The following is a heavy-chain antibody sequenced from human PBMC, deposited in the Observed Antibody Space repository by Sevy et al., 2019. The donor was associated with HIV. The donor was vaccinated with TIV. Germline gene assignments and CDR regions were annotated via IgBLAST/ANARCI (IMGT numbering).Heavy chain of an antibody. Sequence: GGSLRLSCAASGFIFSNVWMSWVRQAPGKGLEWVGHIKSKTDGGTTDYAEPVKGSFTISRDDSKNTLFLQMTSLKTEDTAVYYCTTGGSILQHWGQGILLTVSS. D-gene: IGHD2-21*01. CDR2: IKSKTDGGTT. V-gene: IGHV3-15*01. CDR3: TTGGSILQH. CDR1: GFIFSNVW. J-gene: IGHJ4*02.